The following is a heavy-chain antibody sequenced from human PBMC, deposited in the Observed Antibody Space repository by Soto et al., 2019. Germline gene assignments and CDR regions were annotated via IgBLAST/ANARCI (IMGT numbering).Heavy chain of an antibody. CDR1: GFTFSSYG. J-gene: IGHJ6*02. Sequence: QVQLVESGGGVVQPGRSLRLSCAASGFTFSSYGMHWVRQAPGKGLEWVAVISYDGSNKYYADSVKGRFTISRDNSKNTLYQQMNSLRAEDTAVYYCAKEKGNYYGSGSYRPYYYYGMDVWGQGTTVTVSS. CDR3: AKEKGNYYGSGSYRPYYYYGMDV. CDR2: ISYDGSNK. D-gene: IGHD3-10*01. V-gene: IGHV3-30*18.